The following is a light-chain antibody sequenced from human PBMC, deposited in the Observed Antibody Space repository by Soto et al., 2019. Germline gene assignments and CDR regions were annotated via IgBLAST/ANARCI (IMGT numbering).Light chain of an antibody. Sequence: EIVLTQSPGTLSLSPGERATLSCRASQSVSSSYLAWYQQKPGQAPRLLIYGTSSRATAIPDRFSGSGSGTDFALTISRLEPEHFAVYYFQQYGSSSWTFGQGTKVEIK. J-gene: IGKJ1*01. CDR3: QQYGSSSWT. V-gene: IGKV3-20*01. CDR2: GTS. CDR1: QSVSSSY.